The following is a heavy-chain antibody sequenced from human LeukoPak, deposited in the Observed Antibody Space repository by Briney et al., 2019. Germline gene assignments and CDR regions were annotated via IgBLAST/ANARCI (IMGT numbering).Heavy chain of an antibody. Sequence: GGSLRLSCAASGFTFSIYAMIWLRQAPGRGLEWFSGISDSGDSTYYAACVKGRFTISRDNSKNTLYLQMNSLRAEDTAVYCCAKEQMGYCSGGSCYDFDYWGQGTLVTVSS. CDR1: GFTFSIYA. V-gene: IGHV3-23*01. J-gene: IGHJ4*02. D-gene: IGHD2-15*01. CDR2: ISDSGDST. CDR3: AKEQMGYCSGGSCYDFDY.